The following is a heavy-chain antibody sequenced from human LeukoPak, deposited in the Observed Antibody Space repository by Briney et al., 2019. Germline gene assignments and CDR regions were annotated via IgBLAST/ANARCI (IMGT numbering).Heavy chain of an antibody. CDR1: GYTFTSYY. CDR2: INPSGGST. V-gene: IGHV1-46*01. D-gene: IGHD3-10*01. CDR3: AISLKTMVRGVLGDY. J-gene: IGHJ4*02. Sequence: VASVKVSCKASGYTFTSYYMHWVRQAPGQGLEWMGIINPSGGSTSYAQKFQGRVTMTRDTSTSTVYMELSSLGSEDTAVYYCAISLKTMVRGVLGDYWGQGTLVTVSS.